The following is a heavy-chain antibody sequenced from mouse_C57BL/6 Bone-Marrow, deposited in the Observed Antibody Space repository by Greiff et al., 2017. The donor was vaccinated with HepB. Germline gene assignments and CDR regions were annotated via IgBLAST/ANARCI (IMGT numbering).Heavy chain of an antibody. V-gene: IGHV1-52*01. D-gene: IGHD1-1*01. J-gene: IGHJ2*01. CDR1: GYTFTDHT. CDR3: ARYSSYGFDY. CDR2: IDPSDSET. Sequence: VQLQQSDAELVKPGASVKISCKVSGYTFTDHTIHWMKQRPIQGLEWIGNIDPSDSETHYNQKFKDKATLTVDKSSSTAYMQLSSLTSEDSAVYYCARYSSYGFDYWGQGTTLTVSS.